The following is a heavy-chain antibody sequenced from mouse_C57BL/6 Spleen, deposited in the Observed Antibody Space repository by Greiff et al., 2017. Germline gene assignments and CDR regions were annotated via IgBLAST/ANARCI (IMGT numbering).Heavy chain of an antibody. CDR3: TRGRPSN. J-gene: IGHJ2*01. CDR2: IDPENGDT. Sequence: DVQLQESGAELVRPGASVKLSCTASGFNIKDDYMHWVKQRPEQGLEWIGWIDPENGDTEYASKFQGKATITADTSSNTAYLQRSILRSGGTAVYYFTRGRPSNRGQDTTLTVSS. D-gene: IGHD1-1*01. CDR1: GFNIKDDY. V-gene: IGHV14-4*01.